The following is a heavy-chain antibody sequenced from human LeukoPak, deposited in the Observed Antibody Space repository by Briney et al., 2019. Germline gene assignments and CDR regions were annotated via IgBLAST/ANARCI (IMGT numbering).Heavy chain of an antibody. Sequence: KPSETLSLTCTVSGGSISSYYWSWIRQPPGKGLEWIGYIYYSGSTNYNPSLKSRVTISVDTSKNQFSLKLSSVPAADTAVYYCARGLLDDYWGQGTLVTVSS. CDR1: GGSISSYY. D-gene: IGHD3-3*02. V-gene: IGHV4-59*01. CDR3: ARGLLDDY. J-gene: IGHJ4*02. CDR2: IYYSGST.